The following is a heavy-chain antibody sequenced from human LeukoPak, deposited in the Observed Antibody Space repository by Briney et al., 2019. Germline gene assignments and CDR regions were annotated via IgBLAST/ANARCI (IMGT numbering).Heavy chain of an antibody. Sequence: PGGSLRLSCTASGFKFSGSSMHWVRQASGKGLEWVGRIRSQANSYATAYAASVKGRFTISRDDSDNTAYLQMNSLTTEDTAVYYCISLGYDILTGSPQGWGQGTLVTVSS. D-gene: IGHD3-9*01. J-gene: IGHJ4*02. CDR3: ISLGYDILTGSPQG. CDR1: GFKFSGSS. V-gene: IGHV3-73*01. CDR2: IRSQANSYAT.